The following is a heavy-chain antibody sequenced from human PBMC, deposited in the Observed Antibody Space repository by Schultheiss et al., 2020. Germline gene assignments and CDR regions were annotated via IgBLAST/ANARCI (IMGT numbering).Heavy chain of an antibody. V-gene: IGHV4-4*07. CDR3: ARDYLPRAACISDNCWGFLS. J-gene: IGHJ5*02. Sequence: SETLSLTCTVSGGSLVSYSWNWIRQPAGKGLEWIGRVSISGTTNYNPSLKSRVTMSADTSKNQFSLNLTSVTAADTALYYCARDYLPRAACISDNCWGFLSWGQGTLVTVSS. CDR2: VSISGTT. D-gene: IGHD3-3*02. CDR1: GGSLVSYS.